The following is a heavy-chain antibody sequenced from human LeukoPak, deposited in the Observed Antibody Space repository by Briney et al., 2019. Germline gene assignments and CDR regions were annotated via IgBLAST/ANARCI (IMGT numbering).Heavy chain of an antibody. CDR3: ARGSVGANDAFDI. J-gene: IGHJ3*02. CDR1: GYTFTGYY. Sequence: ASVKVSCKASGYTFTGYYMHWVRQAPGQGLEWMGWINPNSGGTNYAQKFQGWVTMTRDTSISTAYMELSRLRSDDTAVYYCARGSVGANDAFDIWGQGTMVTVSS. D-gene: IGHD1-26*01. CDR2: INPNSGGT. V-gene: IGHV1-2*04.